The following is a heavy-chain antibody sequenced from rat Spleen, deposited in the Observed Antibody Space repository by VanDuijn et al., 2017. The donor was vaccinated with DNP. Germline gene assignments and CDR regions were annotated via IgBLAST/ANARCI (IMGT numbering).Heavy chain of an antibody. CDR3: AREGQLYHVGYFDY. CDR2: ISYDVCDT. Sequence: EVQLVESGGGLVQPGRSMKLSCAASGFTFSSFAMAWVRQAPTKGLEWVASISYDVCDTYYRDSMKGRFTIYRDNAKSTLYLQMDSLRAEDAATYYCAREGQLYHVGYFDYWGQGVMVTVSS. CDR1: GFTFSSFA. V-gene: IGHV5-25*01. D-gene: IGHD1-2*01. J-gene: IGHJ2*01.